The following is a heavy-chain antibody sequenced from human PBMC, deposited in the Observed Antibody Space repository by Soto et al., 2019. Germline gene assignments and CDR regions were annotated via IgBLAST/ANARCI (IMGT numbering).Heavy chain of an antibody. J-gene: IGHJ6*02. V-gene: IGHV3-13*04. CDR2: IGTAGDT. CDR3: ARGRGDTVSLYYYGMDV. Sequence: GALRRSGTACGINFSSYDTHWVRHVTGKGLEWVPGIGTAGDTYYPDSVKGRFTIYRENAKNSLYLQMNSLRAGDTAIYYCARGRGDTVSLYYYGMDVWGQGTTVTVSS. CDR1: GINFSSYD. D-gene: IGHD5-18*01.